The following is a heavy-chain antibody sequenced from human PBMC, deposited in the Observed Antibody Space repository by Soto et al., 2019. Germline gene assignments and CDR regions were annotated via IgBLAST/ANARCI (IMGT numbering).Heavy chain of an antibody. V-gene: IGHV5-51*01. J-gene: IGHJ4*01. CDR1: GYSFTTYW. CDR2: IYPGDSDT. CDR3: ARHSTSAPKDY. D-gene: IGHD3-10*01. Sequence: GESLKMSCKGSGYSFTTYWIAWVRQIPGKGLEWVGIIYPGDSDTRYSPSFEGHVTISVDKSISTAFLQWNSLKASDNAIYYCARHSTSAPKDYWGQGTLVTVSS.